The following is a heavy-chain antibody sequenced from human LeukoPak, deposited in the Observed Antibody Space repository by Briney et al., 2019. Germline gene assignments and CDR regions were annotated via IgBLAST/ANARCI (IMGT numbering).Heavy chain of an antibody. CDR1: GLTFSGFW. Sequence: TGGSLRLSCAASGLTFSGFWMSWVRQAPGKGLEWVANINGDGSQKNYVDSVKGRFTISRDNAKNSLYLQLNSLRAEDTAVYYCARGRNDYSNYYSYGYHAGFDYWGQGTLVTVSS. D-gene: IGHD4-11*01. J-gene: IGHJ4*02. CDR3: ARGRNDYSNYYSYGYHAGFDY. CDR2: INGDGSQK. V-gene: IGHV3-7*05.